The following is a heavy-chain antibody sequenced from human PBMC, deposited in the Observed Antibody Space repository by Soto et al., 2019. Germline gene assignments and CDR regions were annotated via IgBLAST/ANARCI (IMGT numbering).Heavy chain of an antibody. Sequence: EVQVLESGGGLVQPGGSLRLSCAASGFTFSSYAMSWVRQAPGKGLEWVSGISGSGGSTYYADSVKGRCTISRDNSKSTLYLQMTSLRAEDTAVYYCAKPLRNGWEGYLQHWGHGTLVTVSP. CDR3: AKPLRNGWEGYLQH. D-gene: IGHD6-19*01. J-gene: IGHJ1*01. V-gene: IGHV3-23*01. CDR2: ISGSGGST. CDR1: GFTFSSYA.